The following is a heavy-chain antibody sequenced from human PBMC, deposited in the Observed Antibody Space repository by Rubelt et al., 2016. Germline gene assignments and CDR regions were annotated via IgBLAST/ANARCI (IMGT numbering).Heavy chain of an antibody. CDR2: INPNSGGT. CDR1: GYTFTGYY. J-gene: IGHJ4*02. CDR3: AGESSSGWYIDY. Sequence: QVQLVQSGAEVKKPGASVKVSCKASGYTFTGYYMHWVRQAPGQGLEWVGRINPNSGGTNYAQEFQGRVTMTRDTSIPTAYMELSMLRSDDTAVFYCAGESSSGWYIDYWGQGTLVTVSS. V-gene: IGHV1-2*06. D-gene: IGHD6-19*01.